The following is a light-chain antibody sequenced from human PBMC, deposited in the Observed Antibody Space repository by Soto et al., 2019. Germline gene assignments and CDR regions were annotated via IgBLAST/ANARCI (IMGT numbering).Light chain of an antibody. Sequence: LTQPASMSGSPGHSITISCTGTSSDICGYNYVSWYQQHPGKAPKLVIYEVSNRPSGVSNRFSGSKSGNTASLTISGLQAEDEADYYCRSYTTSSTLVFGAGTKVTVL. CDR2: EVS. CDR3: RSYTTSSTLV. CDR1: SSDICGYNY. J-gene: IGLJ1*01. V-gene: IGLV2-14*01.